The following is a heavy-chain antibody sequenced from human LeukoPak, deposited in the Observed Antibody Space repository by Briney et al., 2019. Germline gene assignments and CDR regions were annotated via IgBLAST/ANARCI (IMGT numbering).Heavy chain of an antibody. CDR2: ISWNSGSI. CDR1: RFTFDDYA. Sequence: GGSLRLSCAASRFTFDDYAMHWVRQVPGKGLEWVSGISWNSGSIGYADSVKGRFTISRDNAKNSLYLQMNSLRAEDTAVYYCARDEGVYGSGSYYTLSDYWGQGTLVTVSS. J-gene: IGHJ4*02. D-gene: IGHD3-10*01. CDR3: ARDEGVYGSGSYYTLSDY. V-gene: IGHV3-9*01.